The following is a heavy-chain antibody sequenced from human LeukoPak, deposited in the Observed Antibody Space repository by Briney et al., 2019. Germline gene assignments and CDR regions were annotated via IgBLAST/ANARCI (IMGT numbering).Heavy chain of an antibody. V-gene: IGHV3-15*01. CDR3: TGSSRATNDY. Sequence: GGSLRLSCAASGFTFSNAWMSWVRQAPGKGLEWVGRIKRKTDGGTTDYAAPVKGRFTISRDDSKNTLYLQMNSLKTEDTAVYCGTGSSRATNDYSGEGTPV. J-gene: IGHJ4*02. CDR2: IKRKTDGGTT. D-gene: IGHD6-13*01. CDR1: GFTFSNAW.